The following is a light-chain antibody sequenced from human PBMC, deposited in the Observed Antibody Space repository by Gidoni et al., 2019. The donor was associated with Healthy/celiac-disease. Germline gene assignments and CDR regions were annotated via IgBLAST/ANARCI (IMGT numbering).Light chain of an antibody. J-gene: IGKJ2*01. CDR3: QQYGSSPQA. CDR1: KSVSSSY. Sequence: EIVLTQSPGTLSLSPGERATLSCRASKSVSSSYLAWYQQKPGQAPRLLIYGASSRATGIPDRFSGSGSGTDFTLTISRLEPEDFAVYYCQQYGSSPQAFGQGTKREIK. V-gene: IGKV3-20*01. CDR2: GAS.